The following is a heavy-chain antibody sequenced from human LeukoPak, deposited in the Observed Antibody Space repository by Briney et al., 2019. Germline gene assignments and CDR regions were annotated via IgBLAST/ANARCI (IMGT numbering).Heavy chain of an antibody. CDR3: AKGGAATMRDGYNYYYYYVEV. V-gene: IGHV3-23*01. J-gene: IGHJ6*03. CDR2: ISGSGGHT. D-gene: IGHD5-24*01. Sequence: GGSLRLSCAASGITFSSHAMSWVRQAPGKGLEWVSLISGSGGHTYYGDSVKGRFTISRDNSTNRLYLQMNSLRPEDTAVYYCAKGGAATMRDGYNYYYYYVEVWGRGTTVTVSS. CDR1: GITFSSHA.